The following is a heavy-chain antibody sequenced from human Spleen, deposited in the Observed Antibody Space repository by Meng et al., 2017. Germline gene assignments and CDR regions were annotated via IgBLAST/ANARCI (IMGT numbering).Heavy chain of an antibody. CDR3: CTQQHYNWFDP. Sequence: HDSHPELCHPSPTLPLPCTSPGGAISRTIYYWAWIRQPPGKGLEYVGIIYYSGSAFYNPSLKSRVTISIDTSKNQFSLKLTSVTAADTAVYYCCTQQHYNWFDPWGQGTLVTVSS. J-gene: IGHJ5*02. CDR1: GGAISRTIYY. CDR2: IYYSGSA. D-gene: IGHD2-8*01. V-gene: IGHV4-39*07.